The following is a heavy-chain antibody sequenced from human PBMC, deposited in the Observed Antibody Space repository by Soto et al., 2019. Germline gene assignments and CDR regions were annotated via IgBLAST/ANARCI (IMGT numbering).Heavy chain of an antibody. V-gene: IGHV3-30-3*01. Sequence: QVQLVESGGGVVQPGGSLRLSCAASQFTFRSYAMHWVRQAPGKGLEWVSVISYDGSNTAYADSVKGRFTTSRDNSNYVLYMQMNSLRPEDTAVYYCTSGSVVEMKLPFDYWGQGTLVTVSS. CDR2: ISYDGSNT. J-gene: IGHJ4*02. D-gene: IGHD2-15*01. CDR1: QFTFRSYA. CDR3: TSGSVVEMKLPFDY.